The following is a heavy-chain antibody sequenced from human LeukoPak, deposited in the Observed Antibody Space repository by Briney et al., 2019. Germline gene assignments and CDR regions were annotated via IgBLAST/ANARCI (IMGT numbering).Heavy chain of an antibody. CDR1: GGIFSDYA. J-gene: IGHJ6*04. Sequence: SVKVSCKASGGIFSDYALNWVRQAPGQGLEWMGVFIPVRGTANSTQNFQDRVSITADISTHTVYMELSSLKSEDTAVYFCAGIPVFGVVLHQEPVWGKGTTVTVSS. CDR2: FIPVRGTA. CDR3: AGIPVFGVVLHQEPV. V-gene: IGHV1-69*06. D-gene: IGHD3-3*01.